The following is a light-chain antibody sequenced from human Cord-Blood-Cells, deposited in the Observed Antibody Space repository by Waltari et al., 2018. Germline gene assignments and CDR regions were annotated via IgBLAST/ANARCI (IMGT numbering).Light chain of an antibody. CDR1: QRVSSY. V-gene: IGKV3-11*01. J-gene: IGKJ4*01. Sequence: EIVLTQSPATLSLSPGDRATLSCRASQRVSSYLAWYQQKPGQAPRHLIYDASNRATGIPARFSGSGSGTDFTLTISSLEPEDFAVYYCQQRSNWPPTFGGGTKVEIK. CDR2: DAS. CDR3: QQRSNWPPT.